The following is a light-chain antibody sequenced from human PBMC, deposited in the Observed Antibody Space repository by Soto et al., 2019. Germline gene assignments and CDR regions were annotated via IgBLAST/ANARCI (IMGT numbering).Light chain of an antibody. J-gene: IGKJ5*01. CDR1: QSVSSN. CDR2: GAS. Sequence: DIVLTQSPATLSLSPGERATLSCRSSQSVSSNLAWYQQKPGQAPRLLIYGASTRATGIPARFSGNGSGTDFTLTISSLEPEDFSVYYCQQYGSSPSITLGQGTRLEIK. CDR3: QQYGSSPSIT. V-gene: IGKV3-20*01.